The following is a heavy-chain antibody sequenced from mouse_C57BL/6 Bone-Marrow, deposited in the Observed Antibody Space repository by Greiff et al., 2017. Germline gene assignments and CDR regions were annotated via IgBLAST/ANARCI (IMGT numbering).Heavy chain of an antibody. CDR3: ATYYYGTQDAMDY. CDR1: GYAFSSYW. V-gene: IGHV1-80*01. D-gene: IGHD1-1*01. CDR2: IYPGDGDT. J-gene: IGHJ4*01. Sequence: QVQLQQSGAELVKPGASVKISCKAYGYAFSSYWMNWVKQRPGKGLEWIGQIYPGDGDTNYNGKFKGKATLTADKSSSTAYMQLSSLTSEDSAVYFCATYYYGTQDAMDYWGQGTSVTVSS.